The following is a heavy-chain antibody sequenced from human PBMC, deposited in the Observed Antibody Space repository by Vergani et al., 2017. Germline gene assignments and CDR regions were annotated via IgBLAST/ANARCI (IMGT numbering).Heavy chain of an antibody. D-gene: IGHD5-12*01. V-gene: IGHV3-30*04. Sequence: QVHLEESGGGVIQPGRSLRLSCEASGFTFSKYAMHWVRQAPGAGLEWVAFIHYDGSHEYYIDSVKGRFTISRDNSKNTLILQMNGLRAEDTAVYYCTKGSRGYTGYFFDYWGQGTLATVSS. J-gene: IGHJ4*02. CDR2: IHYDGSHE. CDR1: GFTFSKYA. CDR3: TKGSRGYTGYFFDY.